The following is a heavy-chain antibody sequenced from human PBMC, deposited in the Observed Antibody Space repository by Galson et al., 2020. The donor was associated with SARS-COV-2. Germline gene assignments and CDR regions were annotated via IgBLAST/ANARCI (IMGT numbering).Heavy chain of an antibody. CDR3: ARSRDIVVDPTDRDPGDI. V-gene: IGHV1-69*13. D-gene: IGHD5-12*01. CDR1: GDNFNSFA. CDR2: IMPLFGTT. J-gene: IGHJ3*02. Sequence: SVTVSCKASGDNFNSFAFNWVRQAPGQGLEWIGGIMPLFGTTNYAQKFQGRVTITADESTSKAYMDLRRLRSEDTAVYFCARSRDIVVDPTDRDPGDIWGQVTLVTVAS.